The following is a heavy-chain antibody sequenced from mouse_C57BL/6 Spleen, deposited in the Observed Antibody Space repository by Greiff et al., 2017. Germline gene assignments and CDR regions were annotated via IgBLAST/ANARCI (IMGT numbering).Heavy chain of an antibody. Sequence: EVKLMESGGGLVKPGGSLKLSCAASGFTFSDYGMHWVRQAPEKGLEWVAYISSGSSTIYYADTVKGRFTISRDNTTNTLYLQMTSLRSEDTAMYYCARDSSGFDYWGQGTTLTVSS. D-gene: IGHD3-2*02. J-gene: IGHJ2*01. CDR1: GFTFSDYG. CDR3: ARDSSGFDY. CDR2: ISSGSSTI. V-gene: IGHV5-17*01.